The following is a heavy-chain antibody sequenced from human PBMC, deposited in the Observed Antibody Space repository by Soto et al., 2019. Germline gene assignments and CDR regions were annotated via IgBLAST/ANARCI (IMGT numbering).Heavy chain of an antibody. CDR1: GFTFSSYW. V-gene: IGHV3-74*01. Sequence: GGSLRLSCAASGFTFSSYWMHWVRQAPGKGLVWVSRINSDGSSTSYADSVKGRFTISRDNAKNTLHLQMNSLRAEDTAVYYCARDYSENYGDYVGYFDYWGQGTLVTVSS. J-gene: IGHJ4*02. CDR2: INSDGSST. CDR3: ARDYSENYGDYVGYFDY. D-gene: IGHD4-17*01.